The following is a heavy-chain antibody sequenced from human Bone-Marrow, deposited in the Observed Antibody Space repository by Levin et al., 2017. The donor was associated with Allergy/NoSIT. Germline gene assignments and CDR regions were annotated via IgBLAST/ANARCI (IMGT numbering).Heavy chain of an antibody. V-gene: IGHV3-7*01. D-gene: IGHD6-13*01. Sequence: GGSLRLSCAASGFTFSTYWMTWVRQAPGKGLEWVANMKQDGSEKNYVDSVKGRFTISRDNAKKSLYLQMNSLRAEDTAVYYCARERGYGMDVWGQGTTVTVS. CDR1: GFTFSTYW. J-gene: IGHJ6*02. CDR3: ARERGYGMDV. CDR2: MKQDGSEK.